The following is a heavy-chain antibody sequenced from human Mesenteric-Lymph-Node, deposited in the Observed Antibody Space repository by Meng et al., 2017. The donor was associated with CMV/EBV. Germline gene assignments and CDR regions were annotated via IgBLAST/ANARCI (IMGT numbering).Heavy chain of an antibody. CDR1: GFTFSSYA. CDR3: AKCSSSSCRYFDY. V-gene: IGHV3-23*03. Sequence: GESLKISCAASGFTFSSYAMNWVRPAPGKGLEWVSVIYSSGSITYYADSVKGRFTVSRDNSKNTLYLQMNSLRAEDTAVYYCAKCSSSSCRYFDYWGQGTLVTVSS. D-gene: IGHD2-2*01. CDR2: IYSSGSIT. J-gene: IGHJ4*02.